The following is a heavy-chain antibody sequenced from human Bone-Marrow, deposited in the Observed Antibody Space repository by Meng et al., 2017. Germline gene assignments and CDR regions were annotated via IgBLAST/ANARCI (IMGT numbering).Heavy chain of an antibody. D-gene: IGHD3-10*01. J-gene: IGHJ4*02. CDR1: GYTFTSYG. CDR3: ARGIMWFGASLPHFDY. V-gene: IGHV1-18*01. Sequence: ASVKVSCKASGYTFTSYGISWVRQAPGQGLEWMGWISAYNGNTNYAQKLQGRVTMTTDTSTNTAYMELRSLRSDDTAVYYCARGIMWFGASLPHFDYWGQGTLVTGYS. CDR2: ISAYNGNT.